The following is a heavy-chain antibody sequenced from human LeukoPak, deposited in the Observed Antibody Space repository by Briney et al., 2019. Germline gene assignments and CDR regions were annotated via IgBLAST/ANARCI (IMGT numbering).Heavy chain of an antibody. J-gene: IGHJ4*02. V-gene: IGHV3-21*01. Sequence: GGSLRLSCSASGFTFSSYSMNWVRQAPGKGLEWVSSITSSGSYIYYADSVKGRFTISRDNARNSLYLQMNSLRAEDTAIYYCARAEALKFRDFDYWGQGTLVTVSS. CDR2: ITSSGSYI. CDR3: ARAEALKFRDFDY. CDR1: GFTFSSYS.